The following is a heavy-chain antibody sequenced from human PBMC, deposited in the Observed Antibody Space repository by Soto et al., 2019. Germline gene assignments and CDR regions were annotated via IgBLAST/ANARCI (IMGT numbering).Heavy chain of an antibody. CDR1: GGSISSGGYY. J-gene: IGHJ4*02. D-gene: IGHD3-22*01. CDR2: IYYSGST. Sequence: SETLSLTCTVSGGSISSGGYYRSWLRQHPGKGPEWIGYIYYSGSTYCNPSLKSRVTISVDTSKNQFSLKRSSLTAADTAVYYCARLDSSGYYYGYYFDYWGQGTLVTVSS. CDR3: ARLDSSGYYYGYYFDY. V-gene: IGHV4-31*03.